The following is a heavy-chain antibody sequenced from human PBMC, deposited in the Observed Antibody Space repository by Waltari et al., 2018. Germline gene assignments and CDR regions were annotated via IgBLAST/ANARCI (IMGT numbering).Heavy chain of an antibody. CDR1: GFTVSSNY. CDR2: SYSGGST. Sequence: EVQLVETGGGLIQPGGSLRLSCAASGFTVSSNYMSWVRQAPGKGLGWVSVSYSGGSTYYADSVKGRFTISRDNSKNTLYLQMNSLRAEDTAVYYCARAGIAAAGGAFDIWGQGTMVTVSS. J-gene: IGHJ3*02. CDR3: ARAGIAAAGGAFDI. D-gene: IGHD6-13*01. V-gene: IGHV3-53*02.